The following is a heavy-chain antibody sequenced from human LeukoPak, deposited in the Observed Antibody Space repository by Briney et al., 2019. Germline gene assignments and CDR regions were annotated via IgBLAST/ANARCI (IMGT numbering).Heavy chain of an antibody. CDR2: IYYSGST. J-gene: IGHJ4*02. D-gene: IGHD3-10*01. CDR1: GGSISSYY. V-gene: IGHV4-59*08. CDR3: GAGDANYYGSAGGDY. Sequence: SETLSLTCTVSGGSISSYYWSWIRQPPGKGLEWIGYIYYSGSTYYNPSLKSRVTISVDTSKNQFSLKLSSVTAADTAVYYCGAGDANYYGSAGGDYWGQGTLVTVSS.